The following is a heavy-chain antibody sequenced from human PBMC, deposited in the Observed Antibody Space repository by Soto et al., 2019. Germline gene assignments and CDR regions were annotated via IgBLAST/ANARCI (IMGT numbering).Heavy chain of an antibody. Sequence: QVQLQESGPGVVKPSGTLSLTCSVSGASIRSYYWTWIRQPPGKGLEWIGYVYYSGNTNYNPSLKSRVTTSVDTSKNQFSLKLTSVTAADTAVYYCERVGHPQSFDYWGQGNLVTVSS. CDR1: GASIRSYY. J-gene: IGHJ4*02. V-gene: IGHV4-59*01. CDR3: ERVGHPQSFDY. D-gene: IGHD4-4*01. CDR2: VYYSGNT.